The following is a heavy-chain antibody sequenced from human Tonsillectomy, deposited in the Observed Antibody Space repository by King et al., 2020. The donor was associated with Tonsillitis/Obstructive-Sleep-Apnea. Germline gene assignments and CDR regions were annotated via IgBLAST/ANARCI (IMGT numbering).Heavy chain of an antibody. Sequence: VQLVESGGGLVQPGRSLRLSCAASGFTFDDYAMHWVRQAPGKGLEWVSGISWNSGSVVYAGAVRGRFTISRDNGKNSLYLQMNSLRPDDTALYYCAKDLIIAVSGTPGDAFDMWGQGIMVTVSS. D-gene: IGHD6-13*01. CDR2: ISWNSGSV. CDR3: AKDLIIAVSGTPGDAFDM. CDR1: GFTFDDYA. V-gene: IGHV3-9*01. J-gene: IGHJ3*02.